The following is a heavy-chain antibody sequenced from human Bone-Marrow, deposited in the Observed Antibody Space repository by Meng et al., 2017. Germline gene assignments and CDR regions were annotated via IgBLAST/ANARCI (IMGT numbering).Heavy chain of an antibody. D-gene: IGHD4-11*01. J-gene: IGHJ4*02. CDR2: INHSGST. CDR3: ARGPTTMAHDFDY. V-gene: IGHV4-34*01. CDR1: GGSFSDYY. Sequence: QVHPQQWGARLLTPSETLSLTCVVSGGSFSDYYWSGIRQPPGKGLEWIGEINHSGSTNYNPSLESRATISVDTSQNNLSLKLSSVTAADSAVYYCARGPTTMAHDFDYWGQGTLVTVAS.